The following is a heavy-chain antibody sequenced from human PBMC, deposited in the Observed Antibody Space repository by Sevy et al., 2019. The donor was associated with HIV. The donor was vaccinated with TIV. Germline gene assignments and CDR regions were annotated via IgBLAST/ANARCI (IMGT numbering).Heavy chain of an antibody. Sequence: GGSLRLSCAASGFTFSDYYMSWIRQAPGKGLEWVSYISSSGSTIYYADSVKGRFTISRDNAKNSLYLQMNSLGAEDTAVYYCARDRKYYDILTGYYTTSEVDYWGQGTLVTVSS. CDR3: ARDRKYYDILTGYYTTSEVDY. CDR2: ISSSGSTI. D-gene: IGHD3-9*01. J-gene: IGHJ4*02. V-gene: IGHV3-11*01. CDR1: GFTFSDYY.